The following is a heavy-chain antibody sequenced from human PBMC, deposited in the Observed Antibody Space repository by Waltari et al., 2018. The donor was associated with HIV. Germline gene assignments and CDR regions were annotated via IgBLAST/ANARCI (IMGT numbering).Heavy chain of an antibody. CDR3: ARGTYYYDSSGHDAFDI. Sequence: QVQLQESGQGLVKPSETLSLPRPLRGGAIIRDYCSWIRRPAWKGLEWIGRIYTSGSTNYNPSLKSRVTMSVDTSKNQFSLKLSSVTAADTAVYYCARGTYYYDSSGHDAFDIWGQGTMVTVSS. V-gene: IGHV4-4*07. CDR2: IYTSGST. CDR1: GGAIIRDY. J-gene: IGHJ3*02. D-gene: IGHD3-22*01.